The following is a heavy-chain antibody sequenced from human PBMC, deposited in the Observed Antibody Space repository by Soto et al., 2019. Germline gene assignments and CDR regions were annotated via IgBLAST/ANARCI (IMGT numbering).Heavy chain of an antibody. V-gene: IGHV4-39*01. J-gene: IGHJ4*02. CDR1: GGSMSSSSYN. CDR3: ARRAPNWGVSC. D-gene: IGHD7-27*01. Sequence: QLQLQESGPGLVKPSETLSLTCTVSGGSMSSSSYNWGWVRQPPGKGLEWIGSISNSGSTYYNPSLKSRVTISVDTSKNQFSLKLSSVTAADTAVYYCARRAPNWGVSCWGQGTLVTVSS. CDR2: ISNSGST.